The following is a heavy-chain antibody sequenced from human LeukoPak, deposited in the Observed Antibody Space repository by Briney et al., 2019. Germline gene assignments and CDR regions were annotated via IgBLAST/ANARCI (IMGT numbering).Heavy chain of an antibody. CDR1: GGSITSYY. CDR2: ISYRGST. Sequence: SETLSLTCTVSGGSITSYYWSWIRQPPGKALEWIGYISYRGSTNYNPSLKSRVTISLDTSKNQFSLKVTSVTAADTAVYYRARGERPGPDYWGQGTLVTVSS. V-gene: IGHV4-59*01. CDR3: ARGERPGPDY. D-gene: IGHD2-8*02. J-gene: IGHJ4*02.